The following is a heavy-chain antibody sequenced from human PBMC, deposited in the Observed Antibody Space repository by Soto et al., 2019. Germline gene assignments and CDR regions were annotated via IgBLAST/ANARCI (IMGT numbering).Heavy chain of an antibody. CDR3: DRDHHYDGDY. CDR1: GFDLNVFS. D-gene: IGHD3-16*01. J-gene: IGHJ4*02. CDR2: ISHDGNSQ. V-gene: IGHV3-30-3*01. Sequence: QVQLVQSGGGVVQPGRSLRLSCAASGFDLNVFSIHWVRQRPGKGLEWVALISHDGNSQYYADSVRGRFTVSRDTSTKTIFLQMNSLKTEDTAIYFCDRDHHYDGDYWGQGALVTVSS.